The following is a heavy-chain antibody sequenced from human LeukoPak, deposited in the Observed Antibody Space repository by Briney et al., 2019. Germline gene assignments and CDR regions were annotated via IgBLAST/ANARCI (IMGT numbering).Heavy chain of an antibody. CDR1: GFTFNTYA. D-gene: IGHD1-14*01. CDR2: ISAGGGDT. V-gene: IGHV3-23*01. CDR3: AKGNQRAYDAFDI. Sequence: GGSLRLSCAASGFTFNTYAMSWVRQAPGKGLEWVSTISAGGGDTDYADSVKGRFTISRDNSKNTLHLQMNSLRAEDTAVYYCAKGNQRAYDAFDIWGQGTMVTVSS. J-gene: IGHJ3*02.